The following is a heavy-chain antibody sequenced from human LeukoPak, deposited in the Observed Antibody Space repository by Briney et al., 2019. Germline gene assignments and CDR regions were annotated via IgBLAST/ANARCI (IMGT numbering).Heavy chain of an antibody. D-gene: IGHD2-2*01. V-gene: IGHV3-23*01. Sequence: GGSLRLSCAASGFTFRSYAMNWVRQAPGKGLEWVPGISGSGGSTYYADSVQGRFTISRDNSKNTLYLQMNSLRAEDTALYYCATRGCSSTSCSDAFDIWGQGTMVTVSS. CDR3: ATRGCSSTSCSDAFDI. J-gene: IGHJ3*02. CDR1: GFTFRSYA. CDR2: ISGSGGST.